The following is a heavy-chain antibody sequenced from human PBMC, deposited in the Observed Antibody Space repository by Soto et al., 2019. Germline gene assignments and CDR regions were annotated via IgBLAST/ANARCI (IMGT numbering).Heavy chain of an antibody. D-gene: IGHD2-21*02. CDR2: IWYDGSNK. J-gene: IGHJ4*02. CDR1: GFTFSSYG. V-gene: IGHV3-33*01. CDR3: ARAAYCGGDCYDAFDY. Sequence: QVQLVESGGGVVQPGRSLRLSCAASGFTFSSYGMHWVRQAPGKGLEWVAVIWYDGSNKYYADSVKGRFTISRDNSKNTLYLQMNSLRAEDTAVYYCARAAYCGGDCYDAFDYWGQGTLVTVSS.